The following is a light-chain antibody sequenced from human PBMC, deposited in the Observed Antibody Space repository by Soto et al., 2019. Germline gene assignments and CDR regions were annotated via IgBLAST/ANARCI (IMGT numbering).Light chain of an antibody. CDR1: QRLLSSANNKNY. J-gene: IGKJ4*01. Sequence: DIVMTQSPDSLAVSLGERATINCKSSQRLLSSANNKNYLAWYQQTSGQPPKLLIYGASTRQSGVPDRISGSGSGTDFTLTISILQAEDVAIYSCQQYYSGPITFGGGTKVEIK. V-gene: IGKV4-1*01. CDR3: QQYYSGPIT. CDR2: GAS.